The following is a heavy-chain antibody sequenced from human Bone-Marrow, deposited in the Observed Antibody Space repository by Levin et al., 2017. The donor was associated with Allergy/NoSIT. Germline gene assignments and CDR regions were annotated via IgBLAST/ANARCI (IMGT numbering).Heavy chain of an antibody. Sequence: PGGSLRLSCTASGFSFSDYWLAWVRQAPGRGLEWVANIKEDGSQKFYADSVKGRFNISRDNAKNSLYLQMKYLSAEDTAVYYCASPYSSDGTFDIWGPGTMVTVSS. CDR3: ASPYSSDGTFDI. J-gene: IGHJ3*02. CDR1: GFSFSDYW. V-gene: IGHV3-7*01. D-gene: IGHD3-22*01. CDR2: IKEDGSQK.